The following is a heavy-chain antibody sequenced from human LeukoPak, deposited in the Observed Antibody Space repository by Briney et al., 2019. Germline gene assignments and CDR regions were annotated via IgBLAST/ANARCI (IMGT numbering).Heavy chain of an antibody. CDR1: GGSLSSGSYY. CDR3: ASPKRYTGSQHTFDY. CDR2: VYYSGST. J-gene: IGHJ4*02. Sequence: PPETLSLTCTVSGGSLSSGSYYWGWIRQPPGKGLEWIGSVYYSGSTYYNPSLKSRVTISVDTSKNQFSLKLRSVTAADTAVYYCASPKRYTGSQHTFDYWGQGTLVTVSS. V-gene: IGHV4-39*01. D-gene: IGHD1-26*01.